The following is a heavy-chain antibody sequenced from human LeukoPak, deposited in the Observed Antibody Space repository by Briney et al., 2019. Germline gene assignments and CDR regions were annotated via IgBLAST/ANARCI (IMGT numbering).Heavy chain of an antibody. Sequence: SDTLSLTCTVSGGSISTYYWSWIRQPAGKGLEWIGRIYTSGSTNYNPSLTSRVTMSVDTSKNQFSLKLSSVTAADTAVYFCAREATTVTTNDAFDIWGQGTMVTVSS. CDR2: IYTSGST. D-gene: IGHD4-17*01. J-gene: IGHJ3*02. CDR3: AREATTVTTNDAFDI. V-gene: IGHV4-4*07. CDR1: GGSISTYY.